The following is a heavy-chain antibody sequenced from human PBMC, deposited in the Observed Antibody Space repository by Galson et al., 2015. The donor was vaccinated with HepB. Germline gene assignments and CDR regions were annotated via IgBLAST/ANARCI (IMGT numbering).Heavy chain of an antibody. CDR2: ISYDGSNK. D-gene: IGHD3-16*01. CDR3: ARDSPLRSDAFDI. V-gene: IGHV3-30*03. J-gene: IGHJ3*02. Sequence: SLRLSCAASGFTFSSYGMHWVRQAPGKGLEWVAVISYDGSNKYYADSVKGRFTISRDNSKNTLYLQMNSLRAEDTAVYYCARDSPLRSDAFDIWGQGTMVTVSS. CDR1: GFTFSSYG.